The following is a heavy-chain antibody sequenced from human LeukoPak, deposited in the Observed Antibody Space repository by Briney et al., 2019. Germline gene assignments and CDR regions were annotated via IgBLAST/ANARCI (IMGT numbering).Heavy chain of an antibody. V-gene: IGHV3-7*01. CDR3: ARDTDGSLDY. Sequence: GGSLTLSCAASGFTFTNSWMAWVRQALGKGLEWEANIKQDGSTEHYVDSLKGRFTISRDNPKDSLYLQMNSLRADDTAVYYCARDTDGSLDYWGQGILVTVAS. J-gene: IGHJ4*02. D-gene: IGHD1-26*01. CDR1: GFTFTNSW. CDR2: IKQDGSTE.